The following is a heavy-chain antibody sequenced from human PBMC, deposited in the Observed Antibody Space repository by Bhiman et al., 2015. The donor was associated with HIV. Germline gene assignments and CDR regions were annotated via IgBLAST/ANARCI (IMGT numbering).Heavy chain of an antibody. Sequence: EVQLLESGGGLVQPGGSLRLSCAASGFTFSDYYMSWIRQAPGKGLEWVSTISGSGGSTYYADSVKGRFTVSRDNSKNTLFLQMNSLRAEDTAVYHCAKGRSVYLNAFDIWGQGTLVTVSS. CDR2: ISGSGGST. V-gene: IGHV3-23*01. D-gene: IGHD3-10*01. CDR1: GFTFSDYY. CDR3: AKGRSVYLNAFDI. J-gene: IGHJ3*02.